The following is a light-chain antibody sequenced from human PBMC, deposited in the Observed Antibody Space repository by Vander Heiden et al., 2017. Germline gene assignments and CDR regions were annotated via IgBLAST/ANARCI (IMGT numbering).Light chain of an antibody. J-gene: IGLJ2*01. V-gene: IGLV4-69*01. CDR1: SGHSNYA. CDR3: QTWGSGIVI. CDR2: VNNDGSH. Sequence: QLVLTQSPSASASLGASVKLPCTLSSGHSNYAIAWHQQQPEKGPRFLMKVNNDGSHDKGDGIPDRFSGSSTGAERYLTISSLQFGDEADYYCQTWGSGIVIFGGGTKVTVL.